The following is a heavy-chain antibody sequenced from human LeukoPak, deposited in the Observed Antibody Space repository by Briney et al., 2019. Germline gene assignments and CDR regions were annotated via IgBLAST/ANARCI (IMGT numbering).Heavy chain of an antibody. D-gene: IGHD6-13*01. CDR1: EFTFSSYS. V-gene: IGHV3-21*01. CDR2: ISSSSSYI. J-gene: IGHJ4*02. Sequence: GGSLRLSCAASEFTFSSYSMNWVRQAPRKGLEWVSSISSSSSYIYYADSVKGRFTISRDNAKNSLYLQMNSLRAEDTAIYYCARDGIAGDFDYWGQGTLVTVSS. CDR3: ARDGIAGDFDY.